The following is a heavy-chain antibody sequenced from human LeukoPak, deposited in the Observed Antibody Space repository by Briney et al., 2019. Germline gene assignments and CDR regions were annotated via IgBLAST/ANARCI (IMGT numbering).Heavy chain of an antibody. V-gene: IGHV1-8*01. J-gene: IGHJ4*02. CDR2: MNPNSGNT. CDR1: GYTFTSYD. D-gene: IGHD3-3*01. Sequence: ASVKVSCEASGYTFTSYDINWVRQATGQGLEWMGWMNPNSGNTGYAQKFQGRVTMTRNTSISTAYMELSSLRSEDTAVYYCARVSYYDFWSGYYPSYFDYWGQGTLVTVSS. CDR3: ARVSYYDFWSGYYPSYFDY.